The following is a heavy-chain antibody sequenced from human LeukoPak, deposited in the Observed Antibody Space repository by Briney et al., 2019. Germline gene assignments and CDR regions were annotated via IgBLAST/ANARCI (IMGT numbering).Heavy chain of an antibody. CDR3: ASMTTVTLDAFDI. CDR1: GGSFSGYY. Sequence: SETLSLTCAVYGGSFSGYYWSWIRQPPGKGLEWIGEINHSGSTNYNPSLKSRVTISVDTSKNQFSLKLSSVTAADTAVYYCASMTTVTLDAFDIWGQGTMVTVSS. D-gene: IGHD4-17*01. CDR2: INHSGST. V-gene: IGHV4-34*01. J-gene: IGHJ3*02.